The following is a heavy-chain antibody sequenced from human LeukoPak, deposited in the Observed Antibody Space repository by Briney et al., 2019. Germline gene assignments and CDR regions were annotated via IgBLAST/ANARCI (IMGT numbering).Heavy chain of an antibody. CDR1: GGSISSYY. J-gene: IGHJ4*02. CDR2: IYSSGST. Sequence: SETLSLTCTVSGGSISSYYWSWIRQPPGKGLEWIGYIYSSGSTNYNPSLESRVTISVDTSKNQFSLKLSSVTAADTAVYYCARHYYHSSGSYSFDYWGQGTLATVSS. CDR3: ARHYYHSSGSYSFDY. V-gene: IGHV4-59*01. D-gene: IGHD3-22*01.